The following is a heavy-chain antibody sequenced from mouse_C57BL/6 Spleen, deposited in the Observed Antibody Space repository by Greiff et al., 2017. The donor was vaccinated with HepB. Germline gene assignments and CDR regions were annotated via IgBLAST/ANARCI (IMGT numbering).Heavy chain of an antibody. CDR3: VRGIYYDPFDY. Sequence: EVHLVESGGGLVQPKGSLKLSCATSGFSFNTYAMNWVRQAPGKGLEWVARIRSKSNNYATYYADSVKDRFTISRDDSESMLYLQMNNLKTEDTAMYYCVRGIYYDPFDYWGQGTTLTVSS. V-gene: IGHV10-1*01. D-gene: IGHD2-4*01. CDR2: IRSKSNNYAT. CDR1: GFSFNTYA. J-gene: IGHJ2*01.